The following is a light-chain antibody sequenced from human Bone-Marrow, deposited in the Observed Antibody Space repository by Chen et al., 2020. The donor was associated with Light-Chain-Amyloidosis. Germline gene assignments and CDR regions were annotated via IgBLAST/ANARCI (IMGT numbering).Light chain of an antibody. V-gene: IGLV3-21*02. Sequence: SYVLTQPSSVSVAPGQTATIACGGNNIGSTSVHWYQQTPGQAPLLVVYDDRDRPSGIPGRLSGSNSGNTATLTISRVEAGDEADYYCHVWDRRSDRPVFGGGTKLTVL. CDR1: NIGSTS. CDR3: HVWDRRSDRPV. CDR2: DDR. J-gene: IGLJ3*02.